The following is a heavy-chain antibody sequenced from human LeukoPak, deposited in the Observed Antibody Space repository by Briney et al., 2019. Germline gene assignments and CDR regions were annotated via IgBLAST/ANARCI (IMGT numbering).Heavy chain of an antibody. V-gene: IGHV3-21*01. CDR3: ARDATEYGYCSGGSCYWFDP. D-gene: IGHD2-15*01. Sequence: GGSLRLSCTASGFTFSSYSMNWVRQAPGKGLEWVSSISSSSSYIYYADSVKGRFTISRDNAKNSLYLQMNSLRAEDTAVYYCARDATEYGYCSGGSCYWFDPWGQGTLVTVSS. CDR2: ISSSSSYI. CDR1: GFTFSSYS. J-gene: IGHJ5*02.